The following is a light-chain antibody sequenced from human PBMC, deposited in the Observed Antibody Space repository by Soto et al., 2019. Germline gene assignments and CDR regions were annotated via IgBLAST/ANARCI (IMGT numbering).Light chain of an antibody. CDR2: DAS. V-gene: IGKV1-5*01. Sequence: DIQLTQSPSTLSASVGDRVTITCRASQSVTDWLAWYQQKPGKAPKLLIYDASSLQSGVPSRFSGSGSGTESSLTISSLQPDDFATYYCQQYYRSCTFGQGTKVDIK. CDR3: QQYYRSCT. J-gene: IGKJ2*02. CDR1: QSVTDW.